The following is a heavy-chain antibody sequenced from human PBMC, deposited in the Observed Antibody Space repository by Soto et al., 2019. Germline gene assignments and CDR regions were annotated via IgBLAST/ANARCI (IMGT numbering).Heavy chain of an antibody. Sequence: QVQLVESGGGVVPPGRSLRLSCGVSGFTFRSYAMYWGRPAPGKGLEWVAVITHDGSQKYDADYVKGRFTIYRDNSKNTLYLKMNRLREDDTAVYYCARDHFDYDSDIVPTPSRCFDSWGQGTLVTVSS. CDR1: GFTFRSYA. V-gene: IGHV3-30*04. CDR3: ARDHFDYDSDIVPTPSRCFDS. CDR2: ITHDGSQK. J-gene: IGHJ4*02. D-gene: IGHD3-22*01.